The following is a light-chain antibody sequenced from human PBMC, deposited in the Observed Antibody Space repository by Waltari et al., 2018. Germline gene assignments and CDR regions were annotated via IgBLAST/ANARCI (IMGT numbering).Light chain of an antibody. J-gene: IGLJ2*01. CDR2: DVA. CDR1: SSDVDGFNF. V-gene: IGLV2-14*03. CDR3: SSYTSVNTR. Sequence: QSSLTQPASMSGSPGQSITISCTGTSSDVDGFNFVSWYQQYPGKAPKLIIYDVANRPSGVSQRFSGSRSGNTASLTISGLQAEDEADYYCSSYTSVNTRFGGGTKLTVL.